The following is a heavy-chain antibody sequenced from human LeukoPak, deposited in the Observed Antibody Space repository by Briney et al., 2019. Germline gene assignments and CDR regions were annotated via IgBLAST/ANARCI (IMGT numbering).Heavy chain of an antibody. D-gene: IGHD2-15*01. CDR3: ARVGDCSGGSCYSVTDAFDI. V-gene: IGHV1-46*01. CDR1: GYTFTSHH. J-gene: IGHJ3*02. Sequence: GASVKVSCKASGYTFTSHHVHWVRQAPGQGLEWMGIINPSGGSTNYARKLQGRATMTRDMSTNTVYMELSRLRSDDTAVYYCARVGDCSGGSCYSVTDAFDIWGQGTMVTVSS. CDR2: INPSGGST.